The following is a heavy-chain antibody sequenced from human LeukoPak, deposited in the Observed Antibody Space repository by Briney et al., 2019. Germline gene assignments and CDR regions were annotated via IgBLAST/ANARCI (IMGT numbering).Heavy chain of an antibody. CDR1: VYSLSSGNY. D-gene: IGHD6-13*01. J-gene: IGHJ2*01. Sequence: SETLSLTCTVSVYSLSSGNYWAWIRQSPGKGLEWIGNIYHSGSTYYNPSVKSRVTISMDTSKNQFSLHLTSMTAADTAVYYCASVPWSYRSSWYRYWYFDVWGRGTLVTVSS. V-gene: IGHV4-38-2*02. CDR2: IYHSGST. CDR3: ASVPWSYRSSWYRYWYFDV.